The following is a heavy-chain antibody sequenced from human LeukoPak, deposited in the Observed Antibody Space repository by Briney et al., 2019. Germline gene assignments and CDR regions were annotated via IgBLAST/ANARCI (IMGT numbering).Heavy chain of an antibody. CDR2: IYYSGST. CDR1: GGSISSYY. Sequence: PSETLSLTCTVSGGSISSYYWSWIRQPPGKGLEWIGYIYYSGSTNYNPSLKSRVTISVDTSKNQFSLKLSSVTAADTAVYYCAGDMIPMLFDIWGQGTMVTVSS. J-gene: IGHJ3*02. V-gene: IGHV4-59*01. D-gene: IGHD3-16*01. CDR3: AGDMIPMLFDI.